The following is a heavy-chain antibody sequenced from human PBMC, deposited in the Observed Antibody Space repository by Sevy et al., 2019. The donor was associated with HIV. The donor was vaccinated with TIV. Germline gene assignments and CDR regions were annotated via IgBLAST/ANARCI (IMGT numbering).Heavy chain of an antibody. CDR3: ATPAGGANSLYYYGMDV. D-gene: IGHD7-27*01. J-gene: IGHJ6*01. CDR1: GGSISSSSYY. V-gene: IGHV4-39*01. Sequence: SETLSLTCTVSGGSISSSSYYWGWIRQPPGKGLEWIGSIYYSGSTYYNPSLKSRVTISVDTSKNQFSLKLSSVTAADTAVYYCATPAGGANSLYYYGMDVWGQGTTVTVSS. CDR2: IYYSGST.